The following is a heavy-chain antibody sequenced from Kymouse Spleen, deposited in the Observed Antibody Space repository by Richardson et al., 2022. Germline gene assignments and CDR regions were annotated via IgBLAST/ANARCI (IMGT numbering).Heavy chain of an antibody. D-gene: IGHD6-6*01. CDR1: GGSFSGYY. J-gene: IGHJ5*02. Sequence: QVQLQQWGAGLLKPSETLSLTCAVYGGSFSGYYWSWIRQPPGKGLEWIGEINHSGSTNYNPSLKSRVTISVDTSKNQFSLKLSSVTAADTAVYYCARIIAARPDDWFDPWGQGTLVTVSS. V-gene: IGHV4-34*01. CDR2: INHSGST. CDR3: ARIIAARPDDWFDP.